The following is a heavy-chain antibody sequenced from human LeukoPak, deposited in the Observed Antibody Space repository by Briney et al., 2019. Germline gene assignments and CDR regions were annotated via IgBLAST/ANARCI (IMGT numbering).Heavy chain of an antibody. CDR3: ARGRAAGISAEYFQH. CDR2: ISSNGGST. V-gene: IGHV3-64*01. J-gene: IGHJ1*01. D-gene: IGHD6-13*01. CDR1: GFTFSSYA. Sequence: GGSLRLSCAASGFTFSSYAIHLVRQAPGKGLEYVSAISSNGGSTYYANSVKGRFTISRDNSKNTLYLQMGSLRAEDMAVYYCARGRAAGISAEYFQHWGQGTLVTVSS.